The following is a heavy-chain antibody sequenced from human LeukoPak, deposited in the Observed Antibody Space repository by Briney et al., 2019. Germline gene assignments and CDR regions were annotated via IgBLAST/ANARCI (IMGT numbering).Heavy chain of an antibody. CDR1: GFSFSNYW. J-gene: IGHJ6*03. CDR2: ISGSGGST. Sequence: GGSLRLSCAASGFSFSNYWMHWVRQAPGKGLEWVSAISGSGGSTYYADSVKGRFTISRDNSKNTLYLQMNSLRAEDTAVYYCAKNPAIRVEPHYYYYYMDVWGKGTTVTVSS. D-gene: IGHD1-1*01. CDR3: AKNPAIRVEPHYYYYYMDV. V-gene: IGHV3-23*01.